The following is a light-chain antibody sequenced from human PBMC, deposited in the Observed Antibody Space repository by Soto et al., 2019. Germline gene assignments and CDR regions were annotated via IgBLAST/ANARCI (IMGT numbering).Light chain of an antibody. CDR3: QTWGTGIRV. V-gene: IGLV4-69*02. J-gene: IGLJ2*01. Sequence: QAVLTQSPSASASLGASVKLTCTLSSGHNNYAIAWHQQQPERGPRYLMKVNSDGSHSKGDGIPDRFSGSTSGAERHLTISSLQSEDEADYYCQTWGTGIRVFGGGTKLTVL. CDR2: VNSDGSH. CDR1: SGHNNYA.